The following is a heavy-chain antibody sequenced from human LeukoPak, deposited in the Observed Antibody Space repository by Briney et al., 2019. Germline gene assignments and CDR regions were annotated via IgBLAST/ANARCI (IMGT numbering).Heavy chain of an antibody. CDR3: ARATSAYSSSWYLYYYMDV. V-gene: IGHV4-59*01. J-gene: IGHJ6*03. Sequence: PSETLSLTCTVSGGSISSYYWSWIRQPPGKGPEWIGYIYYSGSTNYNPSLKSRVTISVDTSKNQFSLKLSSVIAADTAVYYCARATSAYSSSWYLYYYMDVWGKGTTVTISS. CDR2: IYYSGST. CDR1: GGSISSYY. D-gene: IGHD6-13*01.